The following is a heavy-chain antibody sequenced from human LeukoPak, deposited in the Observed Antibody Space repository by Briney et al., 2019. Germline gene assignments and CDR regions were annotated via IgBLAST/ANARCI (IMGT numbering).Heavy chain of an antibody. D-gene: IGHD3-22*01. Sequence: PGGSLRLSCAASGFTFSSYEMNWVRQAPGKGLEWVSYISSSGSTIYYADSVKGRFTISRDNAKNSLYLQMNSLRAEDTAVYYCARNLPIVYYYDSSGHYSGYYYGMDVWGQGTTVTVSS. CDR1: GFTFSSYE. CDR3: ARNLPIVYYYDSSGHYSGYYYGMDV. J-gene: IGHJ6*02. CDR2: ISSSGSTI. V-gene: IGHV3-48*03.